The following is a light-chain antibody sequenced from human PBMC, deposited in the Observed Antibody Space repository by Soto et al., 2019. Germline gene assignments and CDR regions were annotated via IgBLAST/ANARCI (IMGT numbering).Light chain of an antibody. V-gene: IGKV3-20*01. CDR3: QQYGSSYPWT. Sequence: EMVLTQSPGTLSLSPVEIATAAFMASQSVGRNYLAWFQKKPGQAPRLLIHTASGRATGIPDRFSGSGSGTDFTLTIRRLEPEHFAVYYCQQYGSSYPWTFGQGTKVDI. J-gene: IGKJ1*01. CDR1: QSVGRNY. CDR2: TAS.